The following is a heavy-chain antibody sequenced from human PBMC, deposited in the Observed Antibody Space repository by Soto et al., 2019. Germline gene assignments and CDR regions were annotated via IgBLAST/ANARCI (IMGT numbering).Heavy chain of an antibody. Sequence: QVLLVQSGAEVKKPGASVKLSCKASGYTFNSYYLHWVRQAPGQGLEWMGIISPSGGATSYAQKFQGRVTMTSDTSTSTVYMELSSLRSEDTAIYYCARLSVGATTGVDYWGQGTPVTVSS. CDR2: ISPSGGAT. D-gene: IGHD1-26*01. J-gene: IGHJ4*02. V-gene: IGHV1-46*02. CDR3: ARLSVGATTGVDY. CDR1: GYTFNSYY.